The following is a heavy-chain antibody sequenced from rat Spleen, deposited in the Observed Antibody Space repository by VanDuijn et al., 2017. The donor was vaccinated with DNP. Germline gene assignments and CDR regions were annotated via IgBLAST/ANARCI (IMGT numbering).Heavy chain of an antibody. Sequence: EVQLQESGPGLVKPSQSLSLTCSVTGYSITSNYWGWIRKFPGDKMEWIGHISYSDSTTYNPSLESLISITRDTSKNQFFLHLNSVTTADTATYYCARQPSGMDYWGQGVMVIVSS. V-gene: IGHV3-1*01. CDR1: GYSITSNY. CDR3: ARQPSGMDY. J-gene: IGHJ2*01. CDR2: ISYSDST. D-gene: IGHD1-4*01.